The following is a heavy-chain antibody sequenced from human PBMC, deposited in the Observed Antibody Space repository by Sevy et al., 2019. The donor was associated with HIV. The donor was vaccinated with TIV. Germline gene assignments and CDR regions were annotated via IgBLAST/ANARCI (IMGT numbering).Heavy chain of an antibody. CDR2: INSDGSST. CDR3: AREPYSSSWYDPEANDAFDI. CDR1: GFTFSSYW. Sequence: GGSLRLSCAASGFTFSSYWMHWVRQAPGKGLVRVSRINSDGSSTSYADSVKGRFTISRDNAKNTLYLQMNSLRAEDTAVYYCAREPYSSSWYDPEANDAFDIWRQGTMVTVSS. D-gene: IGHD6-13*01. J-gene: IGHJ3*02. V-gene: IGHV3-74*01.